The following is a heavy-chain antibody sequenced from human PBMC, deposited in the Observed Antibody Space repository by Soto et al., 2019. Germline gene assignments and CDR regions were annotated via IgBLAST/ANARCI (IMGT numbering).Heavy chain of an antibody. CDR2: IYWDDAK. Sequence: QITLKESGPTLVKPTQTLTLTCTFSGFSLSTSGVGVGWIRQPPGKALEWLAVIYWDDAKHYSPFLKSRLTVTKDTAKNQVVLTLTDMDPVDTATYYCARTNYGDYPTDYWGQGTLVTVSS. D-gene: IGHD4-17*01. J-gene: IGHJ4*02. CDR1: GFSLSTSGVG. CDR3: ARTNYGDYPTDY. V-gene: IGHV2-5*02.